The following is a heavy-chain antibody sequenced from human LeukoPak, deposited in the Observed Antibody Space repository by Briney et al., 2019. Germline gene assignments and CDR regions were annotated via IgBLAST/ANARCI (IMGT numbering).Heavy chain of an antibody. V-gene: IGHV4-34*01. J-gene: IGHJ4*02. Sequence: SETLSLTCAVYSGSFSGYYWSWMRQTPGKGLDWIGDINHSGSTNYNPSLKSRVTISVDTSNNQFSLNLSSVTAADTAVYYCARGLRRVTTTPFDFWGQGTLVTVSS. CDR2: INHSGST. CDR1: SGSFSGYY. D-gene: IGHD4-17*01. CDR3: ARGLRRVTTTPFDF.